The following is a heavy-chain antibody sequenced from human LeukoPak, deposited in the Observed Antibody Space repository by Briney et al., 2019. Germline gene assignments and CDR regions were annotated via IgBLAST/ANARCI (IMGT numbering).Heavy chain of an antibody. Sequence: SETLSLTCTVSGGSISNYYWSWIRQPPGKGLEWIGYIYYSGSTNYNPSLRSRVTISLDTSKNQFSLNLRSVTAADTAVYFCGSVPTPPYYYFYMDVWGKGTPVTVSS. CDR1: GGSISNYY. J-gene: IGHJ6*03. D-gene: IGHD2-15*01. V-gene: IGHV4-59*12. CDR3: GSVPTPPYYYFYMDV. CDR2: IYYSGST.